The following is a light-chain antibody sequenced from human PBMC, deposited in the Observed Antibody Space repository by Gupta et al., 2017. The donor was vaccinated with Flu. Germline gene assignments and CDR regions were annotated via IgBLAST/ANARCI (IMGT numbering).Light chain of an antibody. V-gene: IGLV3-25*02. CDR2: KDS. Sequence: SYELTQPPSVSVSPGQTARITCSGDALPKQYAYWYQQKPGQAPVLVIYKDSERPAGIPGRFSASSSGKTVTMTISGVQAEDDADYYCQQADSSGIGVFGGGTKLTVL. CDR1: ALPKQY. J-gene: IGLJ2*01. CDR3: QQADSSGIGV.